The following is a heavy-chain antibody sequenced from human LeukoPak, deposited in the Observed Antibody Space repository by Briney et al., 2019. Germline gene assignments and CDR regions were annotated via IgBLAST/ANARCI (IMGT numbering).Heavy chain of an antibody. V-gene: IGHV5-51*01. CDR3: ARGYYGSGSYLYY. Sequence: GESLKVSCKGSGYSFTRYWIAWVRQMPGDGLEWMGIIYPGDSDTRYSPSFQGQVTISVDKSISTAYLQWSSLKASDTAMYYCARGYYGSGSYLYYWGQGTLVTVSS. D-gene: IGHD3-10*01. J-gene: IGHJ4*02. CDR1: GYSFTRYW. CDR2: IYPGDSDT.